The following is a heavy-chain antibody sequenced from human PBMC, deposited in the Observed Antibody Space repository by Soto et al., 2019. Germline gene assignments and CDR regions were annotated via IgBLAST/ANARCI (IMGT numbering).Heavy chain of an antibody. D-gene: IGHD3-10*01. Sequence: ESGGGLVQPGGSLRLSCAASGFTVSSNYMSWVRQAPGKGLEWVSVIYSGGSTYYADSVKGRFTISRHNSKNTLYLQMNSLRAEDTAVYYCARESVYGSGSYDYWGQGTLVTVSS. V-gene: IGHV3-53*04. CDR1: GFTVSSNY. J-gene: IGHJ4*02. CDR2: IYSGGST. CDR3: ARESVYGSGSYDY.